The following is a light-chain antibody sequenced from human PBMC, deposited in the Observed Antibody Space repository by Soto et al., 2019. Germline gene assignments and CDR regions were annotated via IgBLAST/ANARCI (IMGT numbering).Light chain of an antibody. CDR1: QSVSTW. V-gene: IGKV1-5*03. CDR3: QQYNVHSPWT. CDR2: KAS. Sequence: DIQMTQSPSTLFASVGDRVSITCRASQSVSTWLAWYQQKPGKAPQLLIFKASTLESGVPSRFSGSGSGTEFTLTITSLQPDDCATYYCQQYNVHSPWTFGQGTKVEIK. J-gene: IGKJ1*01.